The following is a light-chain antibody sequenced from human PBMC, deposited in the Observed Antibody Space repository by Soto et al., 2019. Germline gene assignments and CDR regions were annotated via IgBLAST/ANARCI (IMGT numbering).Light chain of an antibody. J-gene: IGLJ1*01. V-gene: IGLV7-46*01. CDR2: DTS. CDR1: TGAVTSGHW. Sequence: QAVVTQEPSLTVSPGGTVTLTCGSSTGAVTSGHWPHWFQQKPGQAPRTLIYDTSNKHSWTPARFSGSLLGGKAALTLSGXQPEXEXXXYCLVIFTGVGEVFGTGTKVTVL. CDR3: LVIFTGVGEV.